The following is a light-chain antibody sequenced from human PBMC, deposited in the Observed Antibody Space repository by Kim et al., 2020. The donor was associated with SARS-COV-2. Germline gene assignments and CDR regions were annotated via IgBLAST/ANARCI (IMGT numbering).Light chain of an antibody. CDR2: QNA. CDR3: QAWDSATGGV. CDR1: KLGDKY. V-gene: IGLV3-1*01. Sequence: SYELTQPPSVSVSPGQTASITCSGDKLGDKYVCXYQQRPGQSPLLVIYQNAKRPSEIPGRFSGSNSGDTATLTISGTQAMDEADYFCQAWDSATGGVFGG. J-gene: IGLJ3*02.